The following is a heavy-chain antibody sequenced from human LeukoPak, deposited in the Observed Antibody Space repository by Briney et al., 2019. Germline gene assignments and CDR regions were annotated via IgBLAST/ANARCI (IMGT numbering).Heavy chain of an antibody. D-gene: IGHD2-2*02. CDR1: GGSISGGGYY. J-gene: IGHJ3*02. Sequence: SETLSLTCTVSGGSISGGGYYWSWLRQPPGKGLEWIGYIYHSGSTYYNPSLKSRVTISVDRSKNQSSLRLSSVTAADTAVYYCAREVYCSSTSCYTDAFDIWGQGTMVTVSS. CDR3: AREVYCSSTSCYTDAFDI. CDR2: IYHSGST. V-gene: IGHV4-30-2*01.